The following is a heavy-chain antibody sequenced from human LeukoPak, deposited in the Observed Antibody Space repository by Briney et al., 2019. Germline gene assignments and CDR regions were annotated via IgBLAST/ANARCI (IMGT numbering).Heavy chain of an antibody. J-gene: IGHJ4*02. CDR1: GYTFTGYY. D-gene: IGHD1-26*01. V-gene: IGHV3-64D*06. Sequence: GASVKVSCKASGYTFTGYYMHWVRQAPGKGLEYVSSISINGDKTYYAESVKGRFTISRDNSKNTLYLQLSSLRVEDTAVYYCIKDRIGTWSFDHWGQGTLLTVSS. CDR2: ISINGDKT. CDR3: IKDRIGTWSFDH.